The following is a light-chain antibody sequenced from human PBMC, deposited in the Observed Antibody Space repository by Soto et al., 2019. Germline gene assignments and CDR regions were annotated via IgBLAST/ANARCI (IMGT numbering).Light chain of an antibody. CDR3: CSYTRSNSLVL. CDR2: DVS. CDR1: SSDVGGSDY. V-gene: IGLV2-14*01. J-gene: IGLJ2*01. Sequence: QSALTQPASVSGSPGQSITISCIGTSSDVGGSDYVSWYQQHPGKAPKLVIYDVSNRPSGVSDRFSGSKSGNTASLTISGLQPEDEADYYCCSYTRSNSLVLFGGGTKLTVL.